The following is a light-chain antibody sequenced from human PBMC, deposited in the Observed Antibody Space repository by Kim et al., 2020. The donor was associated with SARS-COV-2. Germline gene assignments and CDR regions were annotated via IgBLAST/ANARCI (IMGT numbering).Light chain of an antibody. V-gene: IGLV3-19*01. J-gene: IGLJ1*01. Sequence: SSELTQDPAVSVALGQTVRITCQGDSLRSYYASWYQQKPGQAPVLVIYGKNNRPSGIPDRFSGSSSGNTASLTITGDQAEDEADYYCNSRDSSGNHLEVFGTGTKVTVL. CDR2: GKN. CDR1: SLRSYY. CDR3: NSRDSSGNHLEV.